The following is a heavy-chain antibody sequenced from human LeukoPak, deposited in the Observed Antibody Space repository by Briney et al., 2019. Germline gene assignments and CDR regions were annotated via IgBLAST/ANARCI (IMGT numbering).Heavy chain of an antibody. CDR2: IKSKTDGGTT. V-gene: IGHV3-15*07. D-gene: IGHD3-3*01. J-gene: IGHJ4*02. CDR3: TTSISSGFWSGYKYYFDY. CDR1: GFTFSNAW. Sequence: GGSLRLSCAASGFTFSNAWMNWVRQAPGKGLEWVGRIKSKTDGGTTDYAAPLKGRFTISRDDSKNTLYLQMNSLKTEDTAVYYCTTSISSGFWSGYKYYFDYWGQGTLVTVSS.